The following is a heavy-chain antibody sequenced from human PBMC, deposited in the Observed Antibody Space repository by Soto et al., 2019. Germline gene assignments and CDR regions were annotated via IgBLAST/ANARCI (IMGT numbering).Heavy chain of an antibody. CDR3: ARGQLVWYGDLTPYHRDMDV. D-gene: IGHD3-10*01. J-gene: IGHJ6*02. V-gene: IGHV4-34*02. Sequence: QVQLQQWGAGLLRPSETLSLTCAFYGGSFDDFYWGWVRQSPGKGLEWVGEISHDGGTNYSPSLASRVSISVDTSKNQFSRHLRSGTAADTGLYYCARGQLVWYGDLTPYHRDMDVWGQGTTVTVSS. CDR2: ISHDGGT. CDR1: GGSFDDFY.